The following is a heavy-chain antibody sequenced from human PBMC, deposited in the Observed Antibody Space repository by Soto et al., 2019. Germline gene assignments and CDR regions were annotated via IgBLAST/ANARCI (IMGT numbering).Heavy chain of an antibody. Sequence: QVQLVESGGGVVQPGRSLRLSCAASGFTFSSYAMHWVRQAPGKGLEWVAVISYDGSNKYYADSVKGRFTITRDNSKNTLYRQMNSLRTEDTAVYYCARDPYTSLRGGGFDIWGQGTMVTVSS. CDR2: ISYDGSNK. D-gene: IGHD2-15*01. V-gene: IGHV3-30-3*01. J-gene: IGHJ3*02. CDR1: GFTFSSYA. CDR3: ARDPYTSLRGGGFDI.